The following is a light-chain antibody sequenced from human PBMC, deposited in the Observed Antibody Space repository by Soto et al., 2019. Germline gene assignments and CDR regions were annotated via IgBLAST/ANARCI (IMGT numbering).Light chain of an antibody. V-gene: IGKV3-20*01. CDR3: QHYGTSPRT. Sequence: EVVLTQSPGTLSLSPGERATLSCRASQGISSSYLAWYQEKPGQAPRLLIYGASSGATGIPDRFSGSGSGTDFTLTISRLEPEDFAVYYCQHYGTSPRTFGQGTKVEIK. CDR2: GAS. CDR1: QGISSSY. J-gene: IGKJ1*01.